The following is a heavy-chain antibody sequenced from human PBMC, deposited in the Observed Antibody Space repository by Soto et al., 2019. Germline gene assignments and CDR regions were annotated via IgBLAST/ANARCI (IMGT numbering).Heavy chain of an antibody. CDR2: ISAYNGNT. CDR1: GYTFTSYG. CDR3: ARDHSGYDYLPFDY. J-gene: IGHJ4*02. V-gene: IGHV1-18*01. Sequence: QLQLVPSGAEVKKPGASVKVSCKASGYTFTSYGISWVRQAPGQGLEWMGWISAYNGNTNYAQKLQGRVTMTSDTSTSTAYMELRSLRSDDTAVYYCARDHSGYDYLPFDYWGQGTLVTVSS. D-gene: IGHD5-12*01.